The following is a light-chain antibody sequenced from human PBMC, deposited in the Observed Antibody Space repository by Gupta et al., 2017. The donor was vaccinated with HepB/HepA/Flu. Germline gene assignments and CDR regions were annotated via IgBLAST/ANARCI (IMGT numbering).Light chain of an antibody. Sequence: IVMTKPPASLTVSLGERATINCKSSQNLLYSSNSKNYLSWYQQKAGQPPKLLIYWASTRESGVPDRFSGSGSGTDFTLTISSLQAEDVAVYYCQQSYSTPWTFGQGTKVEIK. CDR1: QNLLYSSNSKNY. J-gene: IGKJ1*01. CDR3: QQSYSTPWT. V-gene: IGKV4-1*01. CDR2: WAS.